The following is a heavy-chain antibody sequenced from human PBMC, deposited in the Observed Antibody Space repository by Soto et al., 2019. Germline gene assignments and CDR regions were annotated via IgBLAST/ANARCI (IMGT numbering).Heavy chain of an antibody. D-gene: IGHD2-15*01. CDR2: FDPEDGET. Sequence: ASVKVSCKVSGYTLTELSMHWVRQAPGKGLDLMVGFDPEDGETIYVQKFQGRVTMTEDTSTDTAYMELSSLRSEDTAVYYCATRPGYCSGGSCYSYAFDIWGQGTMVTVSS. V-gene: IGHV1-24*01. J-gene: IGHJ3*02. CDR3: ATRPGYCSGGSCYSYAFDI. CDR1: GYTLTELS.